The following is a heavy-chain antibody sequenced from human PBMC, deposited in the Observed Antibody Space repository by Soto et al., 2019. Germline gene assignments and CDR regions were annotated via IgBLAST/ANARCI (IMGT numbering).Heavy chain of an antibody. CDR2: VNPSGGST. J-gene: IGHJ1*01. V-gene: IGHV1-46*01. D-gene: IGHD2-15*01. CDR1: GYIFTAYS. Sequence: ASVKVSCKASGYIFTAYSMHWVRQAPGQGLEWMGVVNPSGGSTNYAQKFQGRITMTRDTSASTVYMDLSSLTSEDTAVYYCAREENCSDGICYSEYFQRWGQGTLVTVPS. CDR3: AREENCSDGICYSEYFQR.